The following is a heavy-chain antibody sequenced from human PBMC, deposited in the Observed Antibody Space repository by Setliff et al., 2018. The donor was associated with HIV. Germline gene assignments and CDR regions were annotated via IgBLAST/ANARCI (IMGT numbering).Heavy chain of an antibody. V-gene: IGHV4-61*09. Sequence: PSETLSRTCTVSGGSISSGSYYWSWIRQPAGKGLEWIGHVFTSGNTNYNPSLRSRVTISLDTSKHQFSLRLSSVTAADTAVYYCARDPYRYTYGDYFDYWGQGTQVTVSS. D-gene: IGHD5-18*01. CDR3: ARDPYRYTYGDYFDY. CDR1: GGSISSGSYY. CDR2: VFTSGNT. J-gene: IGHJ4*02.